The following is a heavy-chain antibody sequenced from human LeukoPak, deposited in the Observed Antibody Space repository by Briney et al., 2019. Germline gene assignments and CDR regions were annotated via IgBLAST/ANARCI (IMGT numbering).Heavy chain of an antibody. J-gene: IGHJ4*02. D-gene: IGHD3-10*01. Sequence: GGSLRLSCSASGFTFSAYTMNWVRQAPGQGLEWVSYISSGSSSVYYADSVKGRFTISRDNAKNSLYLQMNSLRAEDTAVYYCARDRWLLAGSFDYWGQGTLVTVSS. V-gene: IGHV3-48*04. CDR2: ISSGSSSV. CDR3: ARDRWLLAGSFDY. CDR1: GFTFSAYT.